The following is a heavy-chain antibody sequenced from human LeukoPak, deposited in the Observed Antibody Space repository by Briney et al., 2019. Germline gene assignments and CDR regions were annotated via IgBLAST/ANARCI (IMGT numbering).Heavy chain of an antibody. J-gene: IGHJ3*02. Sequence: SETLSLTCTVSGGSISSYYWSWIRQPPRKGVEWIGYIYYIGSTQYNPSLKSRVTISVDTSKNQFSLKLSSVTAADTAVYYCARVGTPAARDAFGTWGQGTMVTVSS. CDR3: ARVGTPAARDAFGT. CDR2: IYYIGST. CDR1: GGSISSYY. D-gene: IGHD6-25*01. V-gene: IGHV4-59*01.